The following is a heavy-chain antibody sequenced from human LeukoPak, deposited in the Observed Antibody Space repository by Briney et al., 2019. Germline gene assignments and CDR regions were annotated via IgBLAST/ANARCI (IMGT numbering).Heavy chain of an antibody. CDR3: ARDAADCGGDCYPDY. J-gene: IGHJ4*02. V-gene: IGHV1-69*04. Sequence: GASVKVSCKASGGTFTSYAISRVRQAPGQGLEWMGRIIPIFGIANYAQKFQGRVTITADKSTSTAYMELSSLRSEDTAVYYCARDAADCGGDCYPDYWGQGTLVTVSS. CDR2: IIPIFGIA. D-gene: IGHD2-21*02. CDR1: GGTFTSYA.